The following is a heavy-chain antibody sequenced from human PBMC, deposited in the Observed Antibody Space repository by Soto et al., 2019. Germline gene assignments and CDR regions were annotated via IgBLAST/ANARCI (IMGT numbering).Heavy chain of an antibody. CDR2: ISGSGSTK. Sequence: EVQLVQSGGNLVQPGGSLRLSCAVSGFTFSTYNFTWVRQAPGKGLDWLSYISGSGSTKIYADSVKGRFTISRDNAKNSLYLQMNSLRYEDTAVYYCARDVDTSMGGFDHWGQATLVTVSS. CDR3: ARDVDTSMGGFDH. CDR1: GFTFSTYN. J-gene: IGHJ4*02. V-gene: IGHV3-48*02. D-gene: IGHD5-18*01.